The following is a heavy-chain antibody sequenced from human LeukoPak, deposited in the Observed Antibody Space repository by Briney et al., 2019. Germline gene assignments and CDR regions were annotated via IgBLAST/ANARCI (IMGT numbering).Heavy chain of an antibody. D-gene: IGHD6-25*01. CDR3: ARRDRSGLNIDY. V-gene: IGHV5-51*01. Sequence: GESLQISFQGSGYSFTSYWIGWVRPMPGKGVEGMGIIYPGDSDTRYSPSFQGQVTISADKSISTAYLQWSSLKASDTALYYCARRDRSGLNIDYWGQGTLVTVSS. CDR1: GYSFTSYW. J-gene: IGHJ4*02. CDR2: IYPGDSDT.